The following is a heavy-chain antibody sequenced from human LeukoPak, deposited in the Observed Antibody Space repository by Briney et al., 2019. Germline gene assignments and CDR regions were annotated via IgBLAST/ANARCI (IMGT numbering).Heavy chain of an antibody. D-gene: IGHD6-19*01. CDR1: GYTFTSYG. J-gene: IGHJ4*02. CDR3: ARREQWLVGDDY. CDR2: ISAYNANT. Sequence: ASVKVSCKASGYTFTSYGISWVRQAPGQGLEWMGWISAYNANTNYAQKLQGRVTMTTDTSASTAYMELRSLKSDDTAVHYCARREQWLVGDDYWGQGTLVTVSS. V-gene: IGHV1-18*01.